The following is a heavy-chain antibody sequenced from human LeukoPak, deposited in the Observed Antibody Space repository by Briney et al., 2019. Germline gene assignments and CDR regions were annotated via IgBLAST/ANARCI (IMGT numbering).Heavy chain of an antibody. D-gene: IGHD2-2*01. CDR1: EFSIRLNY. Sequence: GGSLRLSCAASEFSIRLNYMTWVRQAPGKGLEWVSIVYSGGDKYYADSVKGRFTISRDDSKNTSYLQMSSLRGEDTAIYYCARAWDFVVGAFDLWGQGTMVTVSS. CDR2: VYSGGDK. V-gene: IGHV3-53*01. J-gene: IGHJ3*01. CDR3: ARAWDFVVGAFDL.